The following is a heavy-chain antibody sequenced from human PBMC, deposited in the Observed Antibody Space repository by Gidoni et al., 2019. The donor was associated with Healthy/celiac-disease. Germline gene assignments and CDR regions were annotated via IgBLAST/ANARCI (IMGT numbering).Heavy chain of an antibody. D-gene: IGHD3-3*01. V-gene: IGHV4-31*03. J-gene: IGHJ4*02. CDR2: IYYSGST. CDR1: GGSISRGGYY. Sequence: QVQLQESGPGLVKPSQTLSLTCTVSGGSISRGGYYWSWIRQHPGKGLEWIGDIYYSGSTYYNPSLKSRVTISVDTSKNQFSLKLSSVTAADTAVYYCARRGGRDFTSFDYWGQGTLVTVSS. CDR3: ARRGGRDFTSFDY.